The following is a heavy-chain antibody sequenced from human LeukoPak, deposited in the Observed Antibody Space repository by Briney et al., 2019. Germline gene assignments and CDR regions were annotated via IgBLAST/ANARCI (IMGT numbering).Heavy chain of an antibody. CDR3: ARVPDYFKLLLYFDY. J-gene: IGHJ4*02. CDR1: GYSISSGYY. CDR2: FYHSQST. D-gene: IGHD3-10*01. Sequence: PSETLSLTCAVSGYSISSGYYWGWIRQPPGKGLEWIGSFYHSQSTYYNPSLKSRVTISVDTSKSQFSLKLRSVTAADTAVYYCARVPDYFKLLLYFDYWGQGTLVTVSS. V-gene: IGHV4-38-2*01.